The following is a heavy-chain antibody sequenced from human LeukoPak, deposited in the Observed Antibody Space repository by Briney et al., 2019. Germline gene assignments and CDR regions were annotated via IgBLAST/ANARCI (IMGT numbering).Heavy chain of an antibody. J-gene: IGHJ1*01. CDR1: GFTFSSYA. Sequence: GGSLRLSCAASGFTFSSYAMSWVRQAPGKGLEWVSAISGSGGSTYYDASVGGGFPTSRDNTKKTLYLQMNSRSAEETTVYYCAAIVVPAARFQHWGQGTLVTVSS. CDR3: AAIVVPAARFQH. V-gene: IGHV3-23*01. D-gene: IGHD2-2*01. CDR2: ISGSGGST.